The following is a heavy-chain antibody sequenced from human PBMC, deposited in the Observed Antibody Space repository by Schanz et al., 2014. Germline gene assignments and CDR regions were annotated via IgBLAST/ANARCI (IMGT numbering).Heavy chain of an antibody. J-gene: IGHJ4*02. CDR3: ARDRDQWDGNYLDY. CDR1: GYTFTRSG. Sequence: QVQLVRSGGEVKTPGASVKVSCKASGYTFTRSGISWVRQAPGQGLEWMGWIGGSDGNTNFAQKFQGRVTMTTDTSTSTVYMELRSLTSDDSAVYYCARDRDQWDGNYLDYWGQGTLVTVSS. CDR2: IGGSDGNT. V-gene: IGHV1-18*01. D-gene: IGHD1-26*01.